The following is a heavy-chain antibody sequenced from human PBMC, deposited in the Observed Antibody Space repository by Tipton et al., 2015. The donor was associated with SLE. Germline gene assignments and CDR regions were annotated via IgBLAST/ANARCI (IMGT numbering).Heavy chain of an antibody. J-gene: IGHJ4*02. CDR2: IAYSGST. CDR3: ARCDYSHWGDY. CDR1: GGSINSGRYF. D-gene: IGHD4-11*01. V-gene: IGHV4-31*03. Sequence: TLSLTCTVSGGSINSGRYFWSWIRQHPGKGLQWIGYIAYSGSTYYNPSLMSRLTMSVDTSKNQFSLKLSSVTAADTAVYHCARCDYSHWGDYWGQGILVTVSS.